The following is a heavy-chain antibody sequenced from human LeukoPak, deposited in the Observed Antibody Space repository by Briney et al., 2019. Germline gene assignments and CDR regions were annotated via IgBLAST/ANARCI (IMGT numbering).Heavy chain of an antibody. Sequence: GGSLRLSCAASGFTFSSSWMTWVRQAPGKGLEWVAHIKEDGSQTYYVDSVRGRFTISRDNAKNSLYLQMNSLRAEDTAVYYCAKGTDGGDYWGQGTLVTVSS. CDR1: GFTFSSSW. CDR3: AKGTDGGDY. CDR2: IKEDGSQT. V-gene: IGHV3-7*03. D-gene: IGHD4-23*01. J-gene: IGHJ4*02.